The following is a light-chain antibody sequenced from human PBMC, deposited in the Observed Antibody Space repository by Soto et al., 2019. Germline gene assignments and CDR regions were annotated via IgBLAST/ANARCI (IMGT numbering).Light chain of an antibody. V-gene: IGKV3-15*01. CDR2: GAS. Sequence: EIVLTQSPGTLSLSPGEEATLSCRASQSVDSNYLAWYQQKPGQTPRLIIYGASTRATGIPARFSGSGSGTEFTLTISSLQSEDFAVYYCQQYNNWPRTFGQGTKVDIK. CDR1: QSVDSNY. J-gene: IGKJ1*01. CDR3: QQYNNWPRT.